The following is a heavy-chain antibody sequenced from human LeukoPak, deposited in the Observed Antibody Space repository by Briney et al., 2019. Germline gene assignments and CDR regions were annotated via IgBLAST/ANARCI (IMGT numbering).Heavy chain of an antibody. CDR3: AREGRYYYGSGSYSNWFDP. V-gene: IGHV1-3*01. J-gene: IGHJ5*02. CDR2: INAGNGNT. CDR1: GYTFTSYA. D-gene: IGHD3-10*01. Sequence: ASVKVSCKASGYTFTSYAMHWVRQAPGQRLEWMGWINAGNGNTKYSQKFQGRVTITRDTSASTAYMELSSLRSEDTAVYYCAREGRYYYGSGSYSNWFDPWGQGTLVTVSS.